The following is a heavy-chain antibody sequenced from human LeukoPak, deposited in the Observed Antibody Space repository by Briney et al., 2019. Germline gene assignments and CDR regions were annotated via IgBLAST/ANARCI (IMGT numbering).Heavy chain of an antibody. CDR1: GGTFTIYA. J-gene: IGHJ4*02. V-gene: IGHV1-2*02. D-gene: IGHD6-19*01. Sequence: ASVKVSCKASGGTFTIYAISWVRQAPGQGLEWMGWINPNSGGTNYAQKFQGRVTMTRDTSISTAYMELSRLRSDDTAVYYCARVGTSSGIAVAGPVFDYWGQGTLVTVSS. CDR2: INPNSGGT. CDR3: ARVGTSSGIAVAGPVFDY.